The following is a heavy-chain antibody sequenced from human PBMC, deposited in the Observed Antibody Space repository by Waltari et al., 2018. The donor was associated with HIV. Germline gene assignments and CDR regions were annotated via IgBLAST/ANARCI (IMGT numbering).Heavy chain of an antibody. CDR2: MSGSCGTT. CDR3: AKAVMETAVSSPVDC. V-gene: IGHV3-23*04. D-gene: IGHD5-18*01. J-gene: IGHJ4*02. CDR1: GFTFNNFA. Sequence: EVQLVESGGGLVQPGGSLRLSWTASGFTFNNFALSWVRQAPGKGVEWVSFMSGSCGTTYYAGSVKGRFTVSIDNFKTTVYLQMKSLRAGDTAIYYCAKAVMETAVSSPVDCWGQGALVTVSS.